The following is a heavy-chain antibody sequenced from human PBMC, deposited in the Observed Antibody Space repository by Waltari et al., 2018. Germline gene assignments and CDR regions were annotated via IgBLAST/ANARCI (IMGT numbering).Heavy chain of an antibody. CDR1: GFPVSNNY. Sequence: EVQLVESGGGLVQPGASLRLSGAASGFPVSNNYMSWVRQAPGKGLEGVSVIYSGGSTQYADSLKGRFTITRDSSKNTLYLQMNSLRVEDTAVYYCATSPGGGGFWGQGTLVTVSS. CDR3: ATSPGGGGF. V-gene: IGHV3-66*01. CDR2: IYSGGST. D-gene: IGHD2-21*01. J-gene: IGHJ4*02.